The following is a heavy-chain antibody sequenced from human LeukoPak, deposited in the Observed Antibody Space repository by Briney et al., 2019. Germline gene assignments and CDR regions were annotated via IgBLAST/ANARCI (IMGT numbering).Heavy chain of an antibody. J-gene: IGHJ3*02. CDR1: GGSISSYY. CDR2: IYSSGST. Sequence: SETMSLTCTVSGGSISSYYWSWIRQPPGRGLEWIGYIYSSGSTNYNRSLKSRVTISVDTSKIQFSLKLSSVTAADTAVYYCARAWMGSRDAFDIWGQGTMVTVSS. D-gene: IGHD1-26*01. V-gene: IGHV4-59*01. CDR3: ARAWMGSRDAFDI.